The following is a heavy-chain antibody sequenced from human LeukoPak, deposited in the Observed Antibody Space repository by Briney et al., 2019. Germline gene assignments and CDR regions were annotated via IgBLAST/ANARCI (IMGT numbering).Heavy chain of an antibody. D-gene: IGHD3-9*01. CDR3: AKAKLTVGQREGFDY. CDR1: GFTFSSYV. V-gene: IGHV3-23*01. CDR2: TGGGGGTT. Sequence: GGSLRLSCVASGFTFSSYVMVWARQAPGMGLEWVSVTGGGGGTTYYADSVKGRFTISRDNSRTTLYLQMNSLRTEDTAIYFCAKAKLTVGQREGFDYWGQGTLVTVSS. J-gene: IGHJ4*02.